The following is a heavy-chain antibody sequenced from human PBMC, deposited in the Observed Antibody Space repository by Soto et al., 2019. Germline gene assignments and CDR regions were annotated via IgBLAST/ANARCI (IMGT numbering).Heavy chain of an antibody. CDR2: IWYDGSNK. CDR3: ARQGPLNYYYGMDV. V-gene: IGHV3-33*01. J-gene: IGHJ6*02. CDR1: GFTFSSYG. Sequence: GGSLRLSCAASGFTFSSYGMHWVRQAPGKGLEWVAVIWYDGSNKYYADSVKGRFTISRDNSKNTLYLQMNSLRAEDTAVYYCARQGPLNYYYGMDVWGQGTKVTVSS.